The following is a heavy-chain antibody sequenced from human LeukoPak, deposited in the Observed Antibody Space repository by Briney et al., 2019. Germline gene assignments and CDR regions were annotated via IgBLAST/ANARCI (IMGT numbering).Heavy chain of an antibody. CDR1: GGSFSNHY. V-gene: IGHV4-59*11. CDR3: ARANYVDWFDP. D-gene: IGHD1-7*01. J-gene: IGHJ5*02. Sequence: SETLSLTCTVSGGSFSNHYWSWIRQPPGKGLEWIGYIYHTGSTNYNPSLKSRVTISVDTSKNQFSLKLSSVTAADTAVYYCARANYVDWFDPWGQGTQVTVSS. CDR2: IYHTGST.